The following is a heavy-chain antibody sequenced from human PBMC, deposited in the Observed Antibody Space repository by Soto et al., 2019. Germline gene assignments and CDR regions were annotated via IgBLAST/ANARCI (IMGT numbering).Heavy chain of an antibody. Sequence: QVQLQQWGAGLLKPSETLSLTCAVYGGSFSGYYWSWIRQPPGKGREWIGDINHSGSTNYNPSLKSRVTISEDPSKNQFSLKLSSVTGADTAVYYCAARGTGTTLGLGVYGGQGTLGTGSS. D-gene: IGHD4-17*01. CDR3: AARGTGTTLGLGVY. V-gene: IGHV4-34*01. CDR2: INHSGST. CDR1: GGSFSGYY. J-gene: IGHJ4*02.